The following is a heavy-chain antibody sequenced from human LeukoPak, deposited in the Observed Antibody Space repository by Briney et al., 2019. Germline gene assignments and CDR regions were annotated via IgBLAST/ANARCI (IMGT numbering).Heavy chain of an antibody. V-gene: IGHV1-18*01. CDR2: ISAYNGNT. CDR1: GYTFTSYG. Sequence: ASVKVSCTASGYTFTSYGISWVRQAPGQGLEWMGWISAYNGNTNYAQKLQGRVTMTTDTSTSTAYMELRSLRSDDTAVYYCARDWSYCSGGSCRSYNWFDPWGQGTLVTVSS. D-gene: IGHD2-15*01. CDR3: ARDWSYCSGGSCRSYNWFDP. J-gene: IGHJ5*02.